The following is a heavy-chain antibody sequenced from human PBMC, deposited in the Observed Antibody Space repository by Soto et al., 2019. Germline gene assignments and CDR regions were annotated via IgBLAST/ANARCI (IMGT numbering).Heavy chain of an antibody. CDR1: GGTFSSYG. Sequence: HVQLVQSGAEVKKPGSSVKVSCKASGGTFSSYGVSWVRQAPGQGLEWMGRIIPVFGIEHYAQKSQGRVTVTADESTSTAYMELSGLTSEYTAFYYCARGLSYYDRSGYSDAFDIWGQGTLVTVSS. J-gene: IGHJ3*02. V-gene: IGHV1-69*01. D-gene: IGHD3-22*01. CDR2: IIPVFGIE. CDR3: ARGLSYYDRSGYSDAFDI.